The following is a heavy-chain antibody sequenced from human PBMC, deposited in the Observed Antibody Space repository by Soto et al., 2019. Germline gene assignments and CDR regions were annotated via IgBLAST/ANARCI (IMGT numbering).Heavy chain of an antibody. Sequence: EVQLVESGGGLVQPGGSLRLSCAASGFTFSSYVINWVRQAPGKGLEWVSYISISSSTRYYADSVRGRFPISRDNAKNSLYLQMNRLRDEDTAVYYCARGGGFFDYWGQGTLVTVSS. CDR2: ISISSSTR. D-gene: IGHD3-10*01. CDR1: GFTFSSYV. V-gene: IGHV3-48*02. CDR3: ARGGGFFDY. J-gene: IGHJ4*02.